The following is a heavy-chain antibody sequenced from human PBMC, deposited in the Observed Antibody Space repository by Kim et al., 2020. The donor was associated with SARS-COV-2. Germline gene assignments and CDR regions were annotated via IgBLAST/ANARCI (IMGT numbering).Heavy chain of an antibody. CDR2: IHSDGRVT. CDR3: ARDLLYSGSHETAK. D-gene: IGHD1-26*01. V-gene: IGHV3-74*01. CDR1: GFTFSAYW. Sequence: GGSLRLSCTASGFTFSAYWMYWVRQFPGKGLVWVSRIHSDGRVTCYANSVKGRFTISRDNTKNTVYLQMNSLRAEDTAVYYCARDLLYSGSHETAKWGQGTLVSVSP. J-gene: IGHJ4*02.